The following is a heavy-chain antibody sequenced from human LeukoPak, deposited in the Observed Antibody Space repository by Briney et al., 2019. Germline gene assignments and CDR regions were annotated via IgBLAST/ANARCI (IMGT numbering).Heavy chain of an antibody. V-gene: IGHV4-34*01. J-gene: IGHJ6*02. Sequence: SETLSLTCAVYGGSFSGYYWSWISQPPGKGLEWIGEINHSGSTNYNPSLKSRVTISVDTSKNQFSLKLSSVTAADTAVYYCARGLRRVATISPYYYYGMDVWGQGTTVTVSS. D-gene: IGHD5-12*01. CDR1: GGSFSGYY. CDR2: INHSGST. CDR3: ARGLRRVATISPYYYYGMDV.